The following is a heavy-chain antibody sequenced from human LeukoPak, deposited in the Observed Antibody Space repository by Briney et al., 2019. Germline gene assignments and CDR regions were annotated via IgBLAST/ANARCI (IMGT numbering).Heavy chain of an antibody. J-gene: IGHJ4*02. CDR1: GYTFTSYT. D-gene: IGHD3-3*02. CDR3: ARVEGPSIFGVVDY. V-gene: IGHV1-18*01. CDR2: ISAYNGDT. Sequence: GASVKVSCKASGYTFTSYTMNWVRQAPGQGLEWMGWISAYNGDTNYAQKFQGRVTMTTDTSTSTAYMEVRNLRSDDTAVYYCARVEGPSIFGVVDYWGQGTLVTVSS.